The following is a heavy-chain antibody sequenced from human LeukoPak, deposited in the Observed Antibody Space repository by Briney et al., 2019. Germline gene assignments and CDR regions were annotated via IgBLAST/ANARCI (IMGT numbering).Heavy chain of an antibody. CDR1: GFTFSSYW. Sequence: GGSLRLSRAASGFTFSSYWMSWVRQAPGKGLEWVANIKQDGVEEYYVDSVEGRFTISRDNAKNSLYLQMNSLRAEDTAVYYCARISQRSFDPCGQGTLVTVSS. CDR3: ARISQRSFDP. CDR2: IKQDGVEE. V-gene: IGHV3-7*05. J-gene: IGHJ5*02. D-gene: IGHD2-15*01.